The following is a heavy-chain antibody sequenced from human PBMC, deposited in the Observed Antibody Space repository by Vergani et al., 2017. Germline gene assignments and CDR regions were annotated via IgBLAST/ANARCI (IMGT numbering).Heavy chain of an antibody. D-gene: IGHD5-18*01. V-gene: IGHV1-69*08. CDR2: IIPILGIA. Sequence: QVQLVQSGAEVKKPGSSVKVSCKASGGTFSSYTISWVRQAPGQGLEWMGRIIPILGIANYAQKFQGRVTITADKSTSTAYMELSSLRSEDTAVYYCAGDTGYSYGFGSRLDYWGQGTLVTVSS. CDR1: GGTFSSYT. CDR3: AGDTGYSYGFGSRLDY. J-gene: IGHJ4*02.